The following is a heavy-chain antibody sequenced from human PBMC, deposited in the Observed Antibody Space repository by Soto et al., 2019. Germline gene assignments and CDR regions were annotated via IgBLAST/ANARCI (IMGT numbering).Heavy chain of an antibody. Sequence: SETLSLTCTVSGGSITTYYWSWIRQPPGKGLEWIGYIYNSRSTRYNPSLQSRLTISVDTSKNQFSLTLTSVTAADTAVYYCARTQNDGNFDYWGQGILVTSPQ. CDR1: GGSITTYY. CDR3: ARTQNDGNFDY. CDR2: IYNSRST. V-gene: IGHV4-59*08. J-gene: IGHJ4*02. D-gene: IGHD1-1*01.